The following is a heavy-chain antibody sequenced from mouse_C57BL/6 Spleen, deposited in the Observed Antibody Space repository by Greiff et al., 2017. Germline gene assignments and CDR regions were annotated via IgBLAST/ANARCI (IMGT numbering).Heavy chain of an antibody. V-gene: IGHV3-6*01. CDR1: GYFITSGYY. J-gene: IGHJ4*01. CDR2: ISYDGSN. Sequence: EVQLQESGPGLVKPSQSLSLTCSVTGYFITSGYYWNWIRQFPGNKLEWMGYISYDGSNNYNPSLKNRISITRDTSKNQFFLKLNSVTTEDTATYYCASDAGSGAMDYWGQGTSVTVSS. D-gene: IGHD4-1*01. CDR3: ASDAGSGAMDY.